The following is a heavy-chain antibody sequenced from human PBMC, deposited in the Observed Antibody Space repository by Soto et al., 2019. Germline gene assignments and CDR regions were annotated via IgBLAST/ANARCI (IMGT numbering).Heavy chain of an antibody. CDR3: AQYYYDSSGYYNNWFDP. J-gene: IGHJ5*02. V-gene: IGHV4-59*01. Sequence: SETLSLTCTVSGGSISSYYWSWIRQPPGKGLEWIGYIYYSGSTNYNPSLKSRVTISVDTSKNQFSLKLSSVTAADTAVYYCAQYYYDSSGYYNNWFDPWGQGTLVTVS. CDR2: IYYSGST. CDR1: GGSISSYY. D-gene: IGHD3-22*01.